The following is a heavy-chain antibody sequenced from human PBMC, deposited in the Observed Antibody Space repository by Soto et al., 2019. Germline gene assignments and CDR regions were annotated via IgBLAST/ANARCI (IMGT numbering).Heavy chain of an antibody. CDR3: AREWELELGFDY. CDR1: GGSISSGGYY. V-gene: IGHV4-31*03. CDR2: IYYSGST. D-gene: IGHD1-7*01. Sequence: SETLSLTCTVSGGSISSGGYYWSWIRQHPGKGLEWIGYIYYSGSTYYNPSLKSRVTISVDTSKNQFSLKLSSVTAADTAVYYCAREWELELGFDYWGQGTLVTVSS. J-gene: IGHJ4*02.